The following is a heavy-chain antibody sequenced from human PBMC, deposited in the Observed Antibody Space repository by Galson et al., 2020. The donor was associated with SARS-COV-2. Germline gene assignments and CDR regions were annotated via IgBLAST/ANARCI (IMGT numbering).Heavy chain of an antibody. J-gene: IGHJ6*02. V-gene: IGHV4-59*01. Sequence: SETLSLTCTVSGGSISSYYWSWIRQPPGKGLEWIGYIYYSGGTNYNPSLKSRVTISVDTSKNQFSLKLSSVTAADTAVYYCARDREGVGMDVWGQGTTVTVSS. CDR3: ARDREGVGMDV. CDR2: IYYSGGT. D-gene: IGHD3-10*01. CDR1: GGSISSYY.